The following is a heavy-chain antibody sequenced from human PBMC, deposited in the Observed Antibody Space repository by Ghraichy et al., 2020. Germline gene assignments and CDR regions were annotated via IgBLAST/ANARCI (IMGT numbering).Heavy chain of an antibody. Sequence: ESLNISCAASGFTFSSYSMNWVRQAPGKGLEWVSSISSSSSYIYYADSVKGRFTISRDNAKNSLYLQMNSLRAEDTAVYYCARDLESIAAFDYYYYYGMDVWGQGTTVTVSS. D-gene: IGHD6-6*01. J-gene: IGHJ6*02. CDR2: ISSSSSYI. CDR3: ARDLESIAAFDYYYYYGMDV. V-gene: IGHV3-21*01. CDR1: GFTFSSYS.